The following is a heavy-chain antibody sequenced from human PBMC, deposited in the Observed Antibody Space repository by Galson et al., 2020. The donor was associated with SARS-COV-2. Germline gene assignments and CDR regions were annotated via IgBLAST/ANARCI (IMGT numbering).Heavy chain of an antibody. CDR1: GGTISSGGYY. V-gene: IGHV4-31*03. CDR3: ARLGATVAMIVVVAGCFDL. CDR2: IYYSGST. J-gene: IGHJ2*01. D-gene: IGHD3-22*01. Sequence: TPETLSLTCTVSGGTISSGGYYWSWIRQHQVKGLEWIGYIYYSGSTYSNPYLKRRVTISVDTSTNQFSLKLSSVTAADTAVYYCARLGATVAMIVVVAGCFDLWGRGTLVTVSS.